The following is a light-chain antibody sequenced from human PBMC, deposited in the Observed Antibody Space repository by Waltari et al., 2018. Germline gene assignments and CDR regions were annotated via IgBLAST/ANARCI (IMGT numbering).Light chain of an antibody. V-gene: IGLV1-40*01. CDR3: QSYDSRLSGVV. Sequence: SVLTQPPSVSGAPGQRVTISCTGSSSNIGANFYVHWYQKLPGAAPKVLIYINNNRPSGVSDRFSGSKSGTSASLAITGLQAEDEADYYCQSYDSRLSGVVFGGGTKLTVL. CDR1: SSNIGANFY. CDR2: INN. J-gene: IGLJ2*01.